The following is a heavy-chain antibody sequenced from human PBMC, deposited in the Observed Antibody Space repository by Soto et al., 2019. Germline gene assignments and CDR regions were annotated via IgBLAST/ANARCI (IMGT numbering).Heavy chain of an antibody. CDR3: AIARYTDGWYQFDY. V-gene: IGHV3-23*01. D-gene: IGHD6-19*01. CDR2: ITGSGGSS. J-gene: IGHJ4*02. Sequence: EVRLLESGGALVQPGGSLRLSCAASGFTFSSYAMSWVRQAPGKGLEWVSVITGSGGSSKYADSVIGRFTISRDNSKNTLFLQMNSLRAEDAAVYYCAIARYTDGWYQFDYWGQGTLVTVSS. CDR1: GFTFSSYA.